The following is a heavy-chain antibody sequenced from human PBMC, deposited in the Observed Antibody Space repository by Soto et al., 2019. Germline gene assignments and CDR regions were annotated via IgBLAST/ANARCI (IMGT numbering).Heavy chain of an antibody. V-gene: IGHV1-46*01. Sequence: PSGRLPSKAANGRLSSHFIHWVRQDPGEGLEXMGXXNXXPXXXXXSXXXQGRLTLSSDVPSRTVYMRLSNLRSDETAVYYCAGASSRVSSVVAAYWGQGTLVTV. CDR2: XNXXPXXX. J-gene: IGHJ4*02. D-gene: IGHD2-15*01. CDR1: NGRLSSHF. CDR3: AGASSRVSSVVAAY.